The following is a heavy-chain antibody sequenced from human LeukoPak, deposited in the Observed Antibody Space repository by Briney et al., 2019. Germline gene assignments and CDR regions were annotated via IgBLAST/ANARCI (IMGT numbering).Heavy chain of an antibody. CDR3: AREGIPSIAAPRGAFDI. CDR1: GFTFSSYS. V-gene: IGHV3-21*01. Sequence: GGSLRLSCAASGFTFSSYSMNWVRQAPGKGLEWVSSISRSSSYIYYADSVKGRFTISRDNAKNSLYLQMNSLRAEDTAVYYCAREGIPSIAAPRGAFDIWGQGTMVTVSS. J-gene: IGHJ3*02. CDR2: ISRSSSYI. D-gene: IGHD6-6*01.